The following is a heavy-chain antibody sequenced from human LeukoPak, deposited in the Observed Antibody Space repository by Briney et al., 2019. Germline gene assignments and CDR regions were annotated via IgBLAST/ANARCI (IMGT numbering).Heavy chain of an antibody. CDR2: MNPNSGNT. D-gene: IGHD3-10*01. V-gene: IGHV1-8*01. CDR3: ARGQRLLWFGELLVNYYYYYMDV. J-gene: IGHJ6*03. Sequence: ASVKVSCKASGYTFTSYDINWVRQATGQGLEWMGWMNPNSGNTGYAQKFQGRVTMTRNTSISTAYMELSSLRSEDTAVYYCARGQRLLWFGELLVNYYYYYMDVWGKGTTVTISS. CDR1: GYTFTSYD.